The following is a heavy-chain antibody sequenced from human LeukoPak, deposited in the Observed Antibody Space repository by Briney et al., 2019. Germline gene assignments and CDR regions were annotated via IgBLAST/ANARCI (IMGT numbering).Heavy chain of an antibody. CDR2: IYTSGST. V-gene: IGHV4-61*02. J-gene: IGHJ5*02. D-gene: IGHD2-2*01. Sequence: TSETLSLTCTVSGGSISSGSYYWSWIRQPAGKGLEWIGRIYTSGSTNYNPSLKSRVTISVDTSKNQFSLKLSSVTAADTAVYYCARLGPPPAASHNWFDPWGQGTLVTVSS. CDR1: GGSISSGSYY. CDR3: ARLGPPPAASHNWFDP.